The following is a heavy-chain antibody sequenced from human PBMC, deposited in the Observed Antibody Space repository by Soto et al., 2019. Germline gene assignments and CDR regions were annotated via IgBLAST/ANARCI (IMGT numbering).Heavy chain of an antibody. V-gene: IGHV4-30-2*01. J-gene: IGHJ5*02. CDR2: ISHSGST. Sequence: QPQLQESGSGLVKPSQTLSLTCAVSGGSISSGAYSWSWIRQPPGKGPKWLGYISHSGSTYYNPSLQSLVTISVDSSKNQLSLKLSSVTAADTAVYYCARARGYIGYDSYANWFDHWGQGTLVTVSS. D-gene: IGHD5-12*01. CDR1: GGSISSGAYS. CDR3: ARARGYIGYDSYANWFDH.